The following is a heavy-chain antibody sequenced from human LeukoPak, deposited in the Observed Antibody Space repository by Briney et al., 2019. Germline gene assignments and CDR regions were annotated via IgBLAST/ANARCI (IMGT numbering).Heavy chain of an antibody. J-gene: IGHJ4*02. CDR2: IKSKTDGGTT. Sequence: PGRSLRLSCAASGFTFSNAWMSWVRQAPGKGLEWVGRIKSKTDGGTTDYAAPVKGRFTISRDDSKNTLYLQMNSLKTEDTAVYYCTTAVWDCSGGSCYRDYWGQGTLVTVSS. V-gene: IGHV3-15*01. D-gene: IGHD2-15*01. CDR3: TTAVWDCSGGSCYRDY. CDR1: GFTFSNAW.